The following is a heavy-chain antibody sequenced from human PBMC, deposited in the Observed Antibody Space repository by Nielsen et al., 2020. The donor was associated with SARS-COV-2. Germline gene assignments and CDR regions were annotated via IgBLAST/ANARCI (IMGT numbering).Heavy chain of an antibody. D-gene: IGHD6-13*01. CDR3: AKVASIAAAEY. CDR1: GFTFSSYG. Sequence: GGSLRLSCAASGFTFSSYGMHWVRQAPGKGLEWVAVISYDGSNKYYADSVKGRFTISRDNSKNTLYLQMNSLRAEDTAVYYCAKVASIAAAEYWGQGTLVTVSS. V-gene: IGHV3-30*18. CDR2: ISYDGSNK. J-gene: IGHJ4*02.